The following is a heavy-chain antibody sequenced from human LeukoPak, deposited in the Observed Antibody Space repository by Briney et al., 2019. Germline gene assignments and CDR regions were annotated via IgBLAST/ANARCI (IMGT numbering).Heavy chain of an antibody. Sequence: PGGSLRLSCAAYGFSFNIYTMHWVRQAPGKGLEWVAFISIDGSDKVFADSVRGRFTISRDNSENTLFLQMNSLKIDDTAVYFCARDAGYCSRTSCEEAWGGAFDIWGQGAMVTVSS. V-gene: IGHV3-30-3*01. D-gene: IGHD2-2*03. CDR3: ARDAGYCSRTSCEEAWGGAFDI. CDR1: GFSFNIYT. J-gene: IGHJ3*02. CDR2: ISIDGSDK.